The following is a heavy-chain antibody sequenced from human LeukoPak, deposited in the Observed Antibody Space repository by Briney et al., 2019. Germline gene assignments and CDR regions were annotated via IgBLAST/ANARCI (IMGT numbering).Heavy chain of an antibody. D-gene: IGHD2-15*01. V-gene: IGHV4-4*07. J-gene: IGHJ4*02. CDR3: ARGSLLGYCSGGSCYSSLSRNYYFDY. Sequence: SETLSLTCTVSGGSISSYYWSWIRQPAGKGLEWIGRIYTSGSTNYNPSLKSRVTMSVDTSKNQFSLKLSSVTAADTAVYYCARGSLLGYCSGGSCYSSLSRNYYFDYWGQGTLVTVSS. CDR1: GGSISSYY. CDR2: IYTSGST.